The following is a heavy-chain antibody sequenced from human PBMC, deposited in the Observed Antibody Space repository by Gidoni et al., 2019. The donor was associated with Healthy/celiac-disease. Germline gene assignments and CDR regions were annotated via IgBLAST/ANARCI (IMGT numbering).Heavy chain of an antibody. J-gene: IGHJ4*02. Sequence: EVQLLESGGGLVQPGGSLRLSCAASGFNFSSYAMSWVRQAPGKGLEWVSVISGSGGSTYYADSVKGRFTISRDNSKNTLYLQMNSLRAEDTAVYYCAKVGGGLMVRGVNDYWGQGTLVTVSS. CDR1: GFNFSSYA. V-gene: IGHV3-23*01. CDR2: ISGSGGST. D-gene: IGHD3-10*01. CDR3: AKVGGGLMVRGVNDY.